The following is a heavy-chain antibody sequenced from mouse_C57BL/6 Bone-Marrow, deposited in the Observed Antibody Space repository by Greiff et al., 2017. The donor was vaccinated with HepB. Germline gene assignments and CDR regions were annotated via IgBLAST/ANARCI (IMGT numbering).Heavy chain of an antibody. V-gene: IGHV5-17*01. D-gene: IGHD1-1*01. CDR2: ISSGSSTI. CDR1: GFTFSDYG. CDR3: ANNYYGSSKGFAY. Sequence: DVHLVESGGGLVKPGGSLKLSCAASGFTFSDYGMHWVRQAPEKGLEWVAYISSGSSTIYYADTVKGRFTISRDNAKNTLFLQMTSLRSEDTAMYYCANNYYGSSKGFAYWGQGTLVTVSA. J-gene: IGHJ3*01.